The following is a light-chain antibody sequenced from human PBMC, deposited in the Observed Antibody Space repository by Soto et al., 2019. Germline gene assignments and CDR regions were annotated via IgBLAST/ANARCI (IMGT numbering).Light chain of an antibody. CDR3: SSYGSGGDVL. CDR1: SSDVGTYEY. J-gene: IGLJ2*01. CDR2: DVS. V-gene: IGLV2-14*03. Sequence: QSVLTQPASVSGSPGQSITISCTGTSSDVGTYEYVSWYQHHPGKAPKLMIYDVSNRPSGVSDRFSGSKSGNTASLTISGLQAEDEGDYYGSSYGSGGDVLFGGGSKVTVL.